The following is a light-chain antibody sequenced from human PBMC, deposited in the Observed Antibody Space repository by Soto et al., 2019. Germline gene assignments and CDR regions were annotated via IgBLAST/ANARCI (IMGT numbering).Light chain of an antibody. J-gene: IGKJ1*01. V-gene: IGKV2-30*01. Sequence: DVVMTQSPLSLPVTLGQPASISCRSSESLVFSDGNNYLSWFQQRPGQSPRRLIYKVSNRESGVPDRFSGSGSGTDFTLKISRVEAEDVGVYYCMQSTRWPWAFGQGTKVEIK. CDR1: ESLVFSDGNNY. CDR3: MQSTRWPWA. CDR2: KVS.